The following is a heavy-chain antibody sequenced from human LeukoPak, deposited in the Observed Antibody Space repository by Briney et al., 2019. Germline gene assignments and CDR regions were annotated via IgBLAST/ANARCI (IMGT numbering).Heavy chain of an antibody. CDR1: GFTFSSYA. J-gene: IGHJ4*02. D-gene: IGHD1-26*01. CDR3: ARDRFSGSDPLVY. CDR2: ISGSGGST. V-gene: IGHV3-23*01. Sequence: GGSLRLSCAASGFTFSSYAMSWVRQAPGKGLEWVSAISGSGGSTYYADSVKGRFTISRDNSKNTLYLQMNSLRAEDTAVYYCARDRFSGSDPLVYWGQGTLVTVSS.